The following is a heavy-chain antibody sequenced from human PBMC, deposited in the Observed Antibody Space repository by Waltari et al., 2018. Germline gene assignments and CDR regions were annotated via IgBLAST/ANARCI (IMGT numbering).Heavy chain of an antibody. J-gene: IGHJ5*02. CDR1: GGSISSYY. V-gene: IGHV4-4*07. D-gene: IGHD3-3*01. Sequence: QVQLQESGPGLVKPSETLSLTCTVSGGSISSYYWSWIRQPAGKGLEWIGRIYTSGSTNYNPALKSRVTMSVDTSKNQFSLKLSSVTAADTAVYYCARESWYYDFWSGYYSGRFDPWGQGTLVTVSS. CDR2: IYTSGST. CDR3: ARESWYYDFWSGYYSGRFDP.